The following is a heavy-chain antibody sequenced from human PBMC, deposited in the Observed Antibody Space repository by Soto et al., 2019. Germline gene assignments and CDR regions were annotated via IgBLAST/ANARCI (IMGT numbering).Heavy chain of an antibody. D-gene: IGHD2-2*01. CDR2: ISYDGDNE. CDR3: AKDGGPVYCNSPGCSAKHFDY. V-gene: IGHV3-30*18. CDR1: GFSFSNYA. Sequence: QVQLVESGGGVVQPGRSLRLSCAASGFSFSNYAMHWVRQAPGKGLEWLAIISYDGDNEYYADSVRGRFTISRDNSKNKLYLXXNNLRHEDTAVYYCAKDGGPVYCNSPGCSAKHFDYWGQGTLVTVSS. J-gene: IGHJ4*02.